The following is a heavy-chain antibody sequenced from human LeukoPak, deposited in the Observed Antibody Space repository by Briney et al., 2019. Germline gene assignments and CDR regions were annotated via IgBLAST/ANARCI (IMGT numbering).Heavy chain of an antibody. J-gene: IGHJ3*02. V-gene: IGHV3-64D*06. CDR1: GFTFGSFA. CDR3: VKDRQQPTTSDAFDI. D-gene: IGHD6-13*01. CDR2: TSGNGGST. Sequence: GGSLRLSCSASGFTFGSFAMHWVRQAPGKGLEYVSVTSGNGGSTYYAGSVKGRFTISSDNSKNTLYLQMSSLRAEDTAVYYCVKDRQQPTTSDAFDIWGQGTMVTVSS.